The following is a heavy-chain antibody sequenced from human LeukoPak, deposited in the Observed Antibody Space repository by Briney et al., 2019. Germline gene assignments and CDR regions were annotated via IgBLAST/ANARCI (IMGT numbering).Heavy chain of an antibody. V-gene: IGHV4-39*07. D-gene: IGHD2-2*01. CDR1: GGSISSSSYY. CDR3: ARPSEWDCSSASCYAFNI. CDR2: IYYSGNT. Sequence: SETLSLTCTVSGGSISSSSYYWGCIRQPPGKGLEWIGSIYYSGNTYYNPSLKSRVTISVDTSKNQFSLKLSSVTAADTAVYYCARPSEWDCSSASCYAFNIWGQGTMVTVSS. J-gene: IGHJ3*02.